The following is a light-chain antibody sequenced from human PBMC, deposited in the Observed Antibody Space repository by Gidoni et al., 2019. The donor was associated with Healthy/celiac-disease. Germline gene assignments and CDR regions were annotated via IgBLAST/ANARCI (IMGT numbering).Light chain of an antibody. Sequence: IQMTQSPSSLSASVGDRVPITCRASQSISSYLNWFQQKPGKAPKLLIYAASSLQSGVPSRLSGSGSGTEFTLTISSLQPEDFATYYCQQSYSTPRTFGQGTKVEIK. V-gene: IGKV1-39*01. CDR2: AAS. CDR3: QQSYSTPRT. J-gene: IGKJ1*01. CDR1: QSISSY.